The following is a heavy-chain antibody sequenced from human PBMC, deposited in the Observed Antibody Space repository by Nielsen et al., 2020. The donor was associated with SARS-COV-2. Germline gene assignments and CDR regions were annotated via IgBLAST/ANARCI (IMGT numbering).Heavy chain of an antibody. V-gene: IGHV1-69*13. CDR2: IIPIFGTA. D-gene: IGHD6-19*01. CDR3: ARDPRIAVAGTTRGGWFDP. J-gene: IGHJ5*02. Sequence: SVKVSCKASGGTFSSYAISWVRQAPGQGLEWMGGIIPIFGTANYAQKFQGRVTITADESTSTAYMELSSLRSEDTAVYYCARDPRIAVAGTTRGGWFDPWGQGTLVTVSS. CDR1: GGTFSSYA.